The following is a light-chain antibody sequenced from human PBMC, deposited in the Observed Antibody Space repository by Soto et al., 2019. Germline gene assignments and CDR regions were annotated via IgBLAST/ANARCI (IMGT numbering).Light chain of an antibody. J-gene: IGKJ2*01. CDR2: DAS. CDR3: QQYANVLRT. Sequence: DLQMTQSPSSLSASVGDRVTITCQASQDISNYLNWYQQKPGKAPKLLIYDASNLETGVPSRFSGSGSGTDFTFTISSLQPEDIATYYCQQYANVLRTFGQGTKLEIK. CDR1: QDISNY. V-gene: IGKV1-33*01.